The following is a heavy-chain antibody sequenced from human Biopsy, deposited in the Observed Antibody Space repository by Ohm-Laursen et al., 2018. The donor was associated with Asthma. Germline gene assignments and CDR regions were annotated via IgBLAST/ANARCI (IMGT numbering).Heavy chain of an antibody. CDR3: ARGGYYGDRRQHNGLDV. CDR1: GITFSTYG. CDR2: IWYDGRKK. V-gene: IGHV3-33*01. Sequence: SLRLSCAASGITFSTYGMHWVRQAPGKGLEWVSFIWYDGRKKTYADSVKGRFTISRDNSKNTLYLQMNSLRAEDTAVYYCARGGYYGDRRQHNGLDVWGQGTTVTVSS. D-gene: IGHD4-17*01. J-gene: IGHJ6*02.